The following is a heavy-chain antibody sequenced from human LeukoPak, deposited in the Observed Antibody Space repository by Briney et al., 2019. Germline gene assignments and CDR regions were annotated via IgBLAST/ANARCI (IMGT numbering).Heavy chain of an antibody. J-gene: IGHJ4*02. Sequence: ASVKVSCKASGYNFISYYMHWVRQAPGQGLEGMGIINPSGGSTSYAQKFQDRVTMTRDTSTSTVYMELSSLKSEDTAVYYCAKGALYSSGWDNYFDYWGQGTLVTVSS. D-gene: IGHD6-19*01. V-gene: IGHV1-46*01. CDR3: AKGALYSSGWDNYFDY. CDR2: INPSGGST. CDR1: GYNFISYY.